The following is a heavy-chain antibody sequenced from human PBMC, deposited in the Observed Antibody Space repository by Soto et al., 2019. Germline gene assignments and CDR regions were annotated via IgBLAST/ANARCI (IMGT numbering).Heavy chain of an antibody. CDR1: GDSTSSYY. CDR2: IYYSGST. Sequence: SETLSLTCSVSGDSTSSYYWSWIRQPPGKGLEWVGYIYYSGSTNYNPSLKSRVTISVDKSKNQFSLKLSSVTAADTAVYYCARQITMVRGVIKEDDAFDIWGQGTMVTVSS. CDR3: ARQITMVRGVIKEDDAFDI. D-gene: IGHD3-10*01. J-gene: IGHJ3*02. V-gene: IGHV4-59*08.